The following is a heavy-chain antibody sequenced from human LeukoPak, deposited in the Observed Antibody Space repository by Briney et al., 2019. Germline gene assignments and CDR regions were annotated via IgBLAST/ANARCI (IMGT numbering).Heavy chain of an antibody. CDR3: ARENPTHKKDPNDAFDI. Sequence: EASVKVSCKASGYTFTGYYMHWVRQAPGQGLEWMGWINPNSGGTNYAQKFQGRVTMTRDTSISTAYMELSRLRSDDTAVYYCARENPTHKKDPNDAFDIWGQGTMVTVSS. CDR2: INPNSGGT. V-gene: IGHV1-2*02. CDR1: GYTFTGYY. J-gene: IGHJ3*02.